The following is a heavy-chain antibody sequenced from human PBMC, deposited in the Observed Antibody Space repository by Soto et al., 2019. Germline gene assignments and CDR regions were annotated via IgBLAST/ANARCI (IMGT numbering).Heavy chain of an antibody. CDR3: ATAEVDY. CDR2: MNSDGSTT. Sequence: GSLRLSCAVSGFTFANHWMHWVRQAPGKGLEWVSRMNSDGSTTDYADSVKGRFTVSRHNAKNTLYLQMNSLRAEDTAVYYCATAEVDYWGPGTLVTVSS. V-gene: IGHV3-74*01. CDR1: GFTFANHW. J-gene: IGHJ4*02.